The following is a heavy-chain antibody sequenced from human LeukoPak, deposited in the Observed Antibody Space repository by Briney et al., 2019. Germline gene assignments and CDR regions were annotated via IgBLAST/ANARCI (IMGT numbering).Heavy chain of an antibody. CDR2: INPNSGGT. CDR3: ARRARYSSSWYLLDY. V-gene: IGHV1-2*02. J-gene: IGHJ4*02. CDR1: GYTFTGYY. D-gene: IGHD6-13*01. Sequence: ASVKVSCKASGYTFTGYYMHWVRLAPGQGLEWMGWINPNSGGTNYAQKFQGRVTMTRDTSISTAYMELSRLSSDDTAVYYCARRARYSSSWYLLDYWGQGTLVTVSS.